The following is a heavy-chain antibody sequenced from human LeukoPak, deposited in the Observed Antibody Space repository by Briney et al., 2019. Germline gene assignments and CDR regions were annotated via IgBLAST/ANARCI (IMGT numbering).Heavy chain of an antibody. CDR2: IKSKADGGTT. V-gene: IGHV3-15*01. D-gene: IGHD6-19*01. Sequence: GGSLRLSCAASGFTFSNAWVSWVRQAPGNGLEWVGRIKSKADGGTTEYAAPVKGRFTTSRDDSKNTLYLQMNSLKTEDTAVYYCTTPRREIAVAGGDYWGQGTLVTVSS. CDR3: TTPRREIAVAGGDY. CDR1: GFTFSNAW. J-gene: IGHJ4*02.